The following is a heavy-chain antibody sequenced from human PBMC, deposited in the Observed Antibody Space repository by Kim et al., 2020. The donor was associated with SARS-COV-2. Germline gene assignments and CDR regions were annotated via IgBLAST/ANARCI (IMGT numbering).Heavy chain of an antibody. Sequence: SQKFQGRVTITRDTSASTAYMELSSLRSEDTAVYYCAREVTAPYYYYMDVWGKGTTVTVSS. D-gene: IGHD3-10*01. CDR3: AREVTAPYYYYMDV. V-gene: IGHV1-3*01. J-gene: IGHJ6*03.